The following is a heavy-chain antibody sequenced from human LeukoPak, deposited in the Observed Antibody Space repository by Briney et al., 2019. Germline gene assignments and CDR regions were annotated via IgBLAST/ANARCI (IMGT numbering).Heavy chain of an antibody. CDR2: MYYSGNS. CDR3: ARLAAAGREGLDY. J-gene: IGHJ4*02. Sequence: SETLSLTCTVSGASIRSHYWSWVRQPPGKGLEWIGYMYYSGNSNYNPALKSRVTISVDTSKNQFSLKMISVTPADTAVYYCARLAAAGREGLDYWGQGTLATVSS. CDR1: GASIRSHY. V-gene: IGHV4-59*11. D-gene: IGHD6-13*01.